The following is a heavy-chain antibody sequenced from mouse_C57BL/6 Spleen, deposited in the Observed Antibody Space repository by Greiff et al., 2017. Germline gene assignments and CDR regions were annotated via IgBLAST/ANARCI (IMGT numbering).Heavy chain of an antibody. CDR3: ARSHLNYGSAAWFAY. J-gene: IGHJ3*01. D-gene: IGHD1-1*01. CDR1: GYSFTGYY. V-gene: IGHV1-42*01. Sequence: VQLKQSGPELVKPGASVKISCKASGYSFTGYYMNWVKQSPEKSLEWIGEINPSTGGTTYNQKFKAKATLTVDKSSSTAYMQLKSLTSEDSAVYYCARSHLNYGSAAWFAYWGQGTLVTVSA. CDR2: INPSTGGT.